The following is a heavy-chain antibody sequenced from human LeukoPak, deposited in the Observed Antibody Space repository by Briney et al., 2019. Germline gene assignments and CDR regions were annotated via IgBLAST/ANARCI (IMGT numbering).Heavy chain of an antibody. D-gene: IGHD1-26*01. CDR3: ARARGSYYGYYFDY. J-gene: IGHJ4*02. CDR2: IYYSGST. Sequence: PSETLSLTCTVSGGSISSYYWSWIRQPPGKGLEWIGYIYYSGSTNYNPSLKSRVTISVDTSKNQFSLKLSSVTAADTAVYYCARARGSYYGYYFDYWGQGTLATVSS. V-gene: IGHV4-59*01. CDR1: GGSISSYY.